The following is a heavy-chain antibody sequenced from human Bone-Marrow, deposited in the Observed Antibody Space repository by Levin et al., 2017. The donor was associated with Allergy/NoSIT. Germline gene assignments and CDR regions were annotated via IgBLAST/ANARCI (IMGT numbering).Heavy chain of an antibody. V-gene: IGHV4-59*01. J-gene: IGHJ4*02. CDR2: IYYSGNT. D-gene: IGHD1-1*01. CDR1: GASITNYY. CDR3: ARAFTGTLFDY. Sequence: PGGSLRLSCTVSGASITNYYWSWIRQSPGKGLEWIGSIYYSGNTNYNPSLQSRVSMSIGASKTQFSLWLTSVTDADTAVYYCARAFTGTLFDYWGQGTLVTVSS.